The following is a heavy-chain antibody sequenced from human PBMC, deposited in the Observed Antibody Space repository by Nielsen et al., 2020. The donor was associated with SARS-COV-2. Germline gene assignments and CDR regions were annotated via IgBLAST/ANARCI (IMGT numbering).Heavy chain of an antibody. Sequence: VRQAPGKGLEWVSAISGSGGSTYYADSVKGRFTISRDNSKNTLYLQMNSLRAEDTAVYYCAKDIVRGHSSSWRGPFDYWGQGTLVTVSS. D-gene: IGHD6-13*01. J-gene: IGHJ4*02. CDR3: AKDIVRGHSSSWRGPFDY. V-gene: IGHV3-23*01. CDR2: ISGSGGST.